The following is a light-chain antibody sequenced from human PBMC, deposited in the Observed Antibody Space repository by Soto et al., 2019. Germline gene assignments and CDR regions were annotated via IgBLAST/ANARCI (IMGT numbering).Light chain of an antibody. V-gene: IGKV1-5*01. CDR3: LQYNTFPHT. J-gene: IGKJ2*01. CDR1: QMIARW. Sequence: IQMTQSPSTLSASVGDTVTLTCRSSQMIARWLAWYQQKPGTAPRLIIYDATSLQSGVPSRFSASESGTDFTLTISSLHPDDFATYYCLQYNTFPHTFGQGTK. CDR2: DAT.